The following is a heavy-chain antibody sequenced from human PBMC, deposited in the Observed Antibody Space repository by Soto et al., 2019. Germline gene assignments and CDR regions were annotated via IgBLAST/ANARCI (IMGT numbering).Heavy chain of an antibody. CDR3: AILLRSTYGMDL. CDR2: IYHSGST. D-gene: IGHD3-3*01. J-gene: IGHJ6*02. Sequence: QVQLQEWGPGLVKPSGTLSLTCAVSGGSISSSNWWTWVRQPPGKGLEWIGEIYHSGSTSYNPSLKTRVTISVDKSKNQFSLKVTSVTAADTAVYYCAILLRSTYGMDLWGQGTTVTVSS. V-gene: IGHV4-4*02. CDR1: GGSISSSNW.